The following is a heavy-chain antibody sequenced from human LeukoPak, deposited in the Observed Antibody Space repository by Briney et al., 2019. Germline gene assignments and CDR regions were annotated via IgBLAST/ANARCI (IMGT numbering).Heavy chain of an antibody. CDR2: ISDTGDRT. CDR3: ARRRVWYDILTGYHPRGDGMDV. J-gene: IGHJ6*02. V-gene: IGHV3-23*01. CDR1: GFTFSTFS. D-gene: IGHD3-9*01. Sequence: GGSLRLSCAASGFTFSTFSMCWVRQAPGKGLQWVSAISDTGDRTYYADSVKGRFTVSRDNSKSTLYLQMNSLRAEDTAVYYCARRRVWYDILTGYHPRGDGMDVWGQGTTVTVSS.